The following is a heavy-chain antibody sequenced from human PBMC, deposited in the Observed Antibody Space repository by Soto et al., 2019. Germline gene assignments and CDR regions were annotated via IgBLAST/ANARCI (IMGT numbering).Heavy chain of an antibody. CDR1: GFTFSSYA. J-gene: IGHJ6*03. Sequence: EVQLLESGGGLVQPGGSLRLSCAASGFTFSSYAMSWVRQAPGKGLEWVSTISGSGGGTYYADSVKGRFTISRDNSKNTLYLQMNSLRAEDTAVYYCAEEQQLGYYYMDVWGKGTTVTVSS. CDR3: AEEQQLGYYYMDV. D-gene: IGHD6-13*01. CDR2: ISGSGGGT. V-gene: IGHV3-23*01.